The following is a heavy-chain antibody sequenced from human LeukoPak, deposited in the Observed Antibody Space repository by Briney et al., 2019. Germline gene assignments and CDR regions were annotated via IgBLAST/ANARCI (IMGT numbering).Heavy chain of an antibody. CDR3: AKGATPYYYYYMDV. J-gene: IGHJ6*03. CDR2: IKSKTDGGTT. CDR1: GFTFSNAW. Sequence: GGSLRLSCAASGFTFSNAWMSWVRQAPGKGLEWVGRIKSKTDGGTTDYAAPVKGRFTISRDDSKNTLYLQMNSLKTEDTAVYYCAKGATPYYYYYMDVWGKGTTVTISS. V-gene: IGHV3-15*01.